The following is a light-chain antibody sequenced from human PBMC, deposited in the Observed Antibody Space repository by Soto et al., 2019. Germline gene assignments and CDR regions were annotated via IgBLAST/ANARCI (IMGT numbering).Light chain of an antibody. CDR3: SSYTGSNNFVV. V-gene: IGLV2-8*01. CDR1: SSDVGGYNY. Sequence: QSALTQSPSASGSPGQSVTISCTGTSSDVGGYNYVSWYQHHPGKAPKLMIYEVNKQPSGVPDRFSGSKSGNTASLTVSGLQAEDEADYYCSSYTGSNNFVVFGGGTKLTVL. CDR2: EVN. J-gene: IGLJ2*01.